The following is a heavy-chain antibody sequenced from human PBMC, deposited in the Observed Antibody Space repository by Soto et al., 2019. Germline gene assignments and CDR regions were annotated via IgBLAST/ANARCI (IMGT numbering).Heavy chain of an antibody. CDR3: ARTQGITTFNWFDP. V-gene: IGHV4-39*01. CDR2: SYYSGTT. CDR1: DGSISNSGYY. D-gene: IGHD3-3*01. Sequence: SETLSLTCTVSDGSISNSGYYWGWIRQPPEKGLEWIGSSYYSGTTYYNPSLKSRVTISVDTSKSQFSLKLSSVTAADTAVYYCARTQGITTFNWFDPWGQGTLVTVSS. J-gene: IGHJ5*02.